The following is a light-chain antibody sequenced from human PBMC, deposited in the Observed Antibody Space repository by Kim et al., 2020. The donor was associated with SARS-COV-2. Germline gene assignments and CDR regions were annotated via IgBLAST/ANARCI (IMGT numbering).Light chain of an antibody. CDR2: GKN. Sequence: ALGQTVRITCQGDSLRSYYATWYQQKPGQAPILVIYGKNNRPSGIPDRFSGSSSGNTASLTITGTQAGDEADYYCNSWDSNDNVVFGGGTQLTVL. CDR1: SLRSYY. CDR3: NSWDSNDNVV. J-gene: IGLJ2*01. V-gene: IGLV3-19*01.